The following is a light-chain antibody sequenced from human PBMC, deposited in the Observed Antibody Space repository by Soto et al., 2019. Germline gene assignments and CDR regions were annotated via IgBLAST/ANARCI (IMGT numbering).Light chain of an antibody. J-gene: IGKJ2*01. CDR1: QDISNY. CDR3: QQYDNFPYT. Sequence: DIQMTQSPSSLSASVGDRVTITCQASQDISNYLNWYQKKPGKAPKLLIYDASNLETGVPSTFSGSGSGTDFTFTISSLQPQDIATYYCQQYDNFPYTFGQGTKPEIK. V-gene: IGKV1-33*01. CDR2: DAS.